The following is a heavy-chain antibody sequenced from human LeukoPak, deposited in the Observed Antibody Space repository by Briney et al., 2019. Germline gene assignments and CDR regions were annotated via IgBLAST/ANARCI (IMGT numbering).Heavy chain of an antibody. V-gene: IGHV1-18*01. Sequence: ASVKVSCKASGYTFTSYGISWVRQAPGQGLEWMGWISAYNGNTNYAQKLQGRVTMTTDTSTSTAYMELRSLRSDDTAVYYCARAHGYDSSGYSEAYSDYWGQGTLVTVSS. D-gene: IGHD3-22*01. CDR1: GYTFTSYG. J-gene: IGHJ4*02. CDR3: ARAHGYDSSGYSEAYSDY. CDR2: ISAYNGNT.